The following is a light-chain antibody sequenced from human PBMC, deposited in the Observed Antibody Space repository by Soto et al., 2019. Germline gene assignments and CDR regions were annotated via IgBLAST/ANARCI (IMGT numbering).Light chain of an antibody. V-gene: IGKV1-33*01. CDR1: RDVKKY. Sequence: DIPMTQSPSSLSAYVGDRVTITCHASRDVKKYLNWYQQKPGKAPKLLIYDASNLQTGVPSRFSGSGLRTDFTSTIGSLQPEDVATYYCKYYENLPVTVGSGTRLEIK. CDR3: KYYENLPVT. J-gene: IGKJ5*01. CDR2: DAS.